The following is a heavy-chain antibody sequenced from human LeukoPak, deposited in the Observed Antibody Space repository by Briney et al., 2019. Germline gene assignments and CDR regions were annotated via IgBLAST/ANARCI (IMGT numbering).Heavy chain of an antibody. Sequence: PSETLSLTRTDSGGSISSYYWSWIRQPPGKGLEWIGYIYYSGSTNYNPSLKSRVTISADTSKNQFSLKLSFVTAADTAVYYCARHLGQWLVRWWFDPWGQGTLVTVSS. CDR1: GGSISSYY. V-gene: IGHV4-59*08. CDR3: ARHLGQWLVRWWFDP. J-gene: IGHJ5*02. CDR2: IYYSGST. D-gene: IGHD6-19*01.